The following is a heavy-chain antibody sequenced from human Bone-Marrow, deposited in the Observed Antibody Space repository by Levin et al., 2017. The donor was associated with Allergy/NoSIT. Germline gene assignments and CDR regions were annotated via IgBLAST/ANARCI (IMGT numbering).Heavy chain of an antibody. CDR3: ARSVYGLYHPEVPPPPDV. D-gene: IGHD2-8*01. CDR1: GGTFSNYA. Sequence: KISCKASGGTFSNYAISWVRQAPGQGLEWMGGIIPLFGTANYAQKFQGRVTITADKSTSTAYMELSSLRSEDTALYYCARSVYGLYHPEVPPPPDVWGQGTTVTLSS. V-gene: IGHV1-69*06. CDR2: IIPLFGTA. J-gene: IGHJ6*02.